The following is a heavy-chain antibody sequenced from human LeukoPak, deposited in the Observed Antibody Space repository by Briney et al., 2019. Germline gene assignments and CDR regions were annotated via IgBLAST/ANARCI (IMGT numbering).Heavy chain of an antibody. V-gene: IGHV1-69*05. D-gene: IGHD1-26*01. CDR2: IIPIFGTT. J-gene: IGHJ6*03. CDR1: GGTFSSYA. CDR3: ASTEHSGSYTLPGDMDV. Sequence: SVKVSCKASGGTFSSYAISWVRQATGQGLDWIGRIIPIFGTTNYAEKFQGGVTITTDEPTSTAYMELSSLGAEDTAVYYCASTEHSGSYTLPGDMDVWGKGTTVTVSS.